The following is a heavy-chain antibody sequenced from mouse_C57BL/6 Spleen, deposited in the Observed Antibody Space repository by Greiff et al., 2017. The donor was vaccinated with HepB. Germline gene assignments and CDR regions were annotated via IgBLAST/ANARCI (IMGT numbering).Heavy chain of an antibody. D-gene: IGHD2-4*01. J-gene: IGHJ1*03. Sequence: EVKLQESGPGLVKPSQSLSLTCSVTGYSITSGYYWNWIRQFPGNKLEWMGYISYDGSNNYNPSLKNRISITRDTSKNQFFLKLNSVTTEDTATYYCARKGVDDYYWYFDVWGTGTTVTVSS. V-gene: IGHV3-6*01. CDR3: ARKGVDDYYWYFDV. CDR1: GYSITSGYY. CDR2: ISYDGSN.